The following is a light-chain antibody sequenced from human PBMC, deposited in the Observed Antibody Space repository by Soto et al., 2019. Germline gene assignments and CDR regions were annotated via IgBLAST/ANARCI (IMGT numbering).Light chain of an antibody. CDR1: SSDVGDYNY. V-gene: IGLV2-14*01. Sequence: QYALTQPASVSGSPGQSITISCTGTSSDVGDYNYVSWYQQHPGKAPKLMIYDVSNRPSGVSNRFSGSKSGNTASLTISGLQAEDEADYYCSSDTSSSVYVFGTGTKVTVL. J-gene: IGLJ1*01. CDR2: DVS. CDR3: SSDTSSSVYV.